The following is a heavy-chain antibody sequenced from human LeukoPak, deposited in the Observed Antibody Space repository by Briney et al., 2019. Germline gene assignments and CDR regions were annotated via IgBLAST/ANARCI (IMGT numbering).Heavy chain of an antibody. Sequence: PGRSLRFSCAVSAFSFSASSMSWVRQAPGKGLEWVATIGTNSNYIFHAAPVQGRFTISRDDANNILYLQMNSLRAEDTAVYYCAKVGGAEGAFGEFYAFDIWGQGTMVTVSS. CDR3: AKVGGAEGAFGEFYAFDI. V-gene: IGHV3-21*01. CDR1: AFSFSASS. J-gene: IGHJ3*02. D-gene: IGHD3-10*01. CDR2: IGTNSNYI.